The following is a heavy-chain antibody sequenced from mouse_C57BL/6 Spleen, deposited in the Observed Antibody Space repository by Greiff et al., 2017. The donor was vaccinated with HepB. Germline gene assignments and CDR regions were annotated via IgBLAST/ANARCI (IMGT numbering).Heavy chain of an antibody. CDR2: IDPSDSYT. Sequence: VQLQQPGAELVKPGASVKLSCKASGYTFTSYWMQWVKQRPGQGLEWIGEIDPSDSYTNYNQKFKGKATLTVDTSSSTAYMQLSSLTSEDSAVYYCARKGLLRYWGQGTTLTVSS. J-gene: IGHJ2*01. CDR3: ARKGLLRY. V-gene: IGHV1-50*01. CDR1: GYTFTSYW. D-gene: IGHD2-3*01.